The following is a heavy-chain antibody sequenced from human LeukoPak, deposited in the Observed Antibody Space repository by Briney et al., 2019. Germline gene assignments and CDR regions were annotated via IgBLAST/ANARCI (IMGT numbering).Heavy chain of an antibody. V-gene: IGHV3-7*01. CDR1: GFTFSNYW. CDR3: ARAPPLLQFGGVIRD. J-gene: IGHJ4*02. D-gene: IGHD3-16*02. CDR2: INQDGSGE. Sequence: PGGSLRLSCAASGFTFSNYWMSWVRQAPGKGLEWVANINQDGSGEYYVDSVKGRFTLSRDNAKNSLSLQMNSLRAEDTAMYYCARAPPLLQFGGVIRDWGQGTLVTVSS.